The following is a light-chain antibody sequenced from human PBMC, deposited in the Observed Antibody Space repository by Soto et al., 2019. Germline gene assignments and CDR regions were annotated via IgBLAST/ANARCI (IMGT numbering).Light chain of an antibody. Sequence: DIVMTQSVDSLAVSLGERATLSCSASQRVTSSNLAWYQQKPGQAPRLLIHAASTRATGIPARFSGSGSGTEFTLTISSLQSEDFAVYYCQQYNDWPRTFGQGTKVDIK. CDR3: QQYNDWPRT. CDR1: QRVTSSN. J-gene: IGKJ1*01. CDR2: AAS. V-gene: IGKV3D-15*01.